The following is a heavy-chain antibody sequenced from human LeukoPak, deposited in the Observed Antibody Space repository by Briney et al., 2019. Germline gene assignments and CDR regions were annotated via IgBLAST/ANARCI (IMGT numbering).Heavy chain of an antibody. V-gene: IGHV4-39*07. Sequence: SETQSLTCTVSGDSISSSDYYWGWIRQSPGKGLEWIGSIYYSGSTYYNPSLKSRVTMSVYTSKNQFSLKLSSVTAADTAVYYCARDGRGHSGYDSPHYWGQGTLVTVSS. CDR1: GDSISSSDYY. CDR2: IYYSGST. D-gene: IGHD5-12*01. J-gene: IGHJ4*02. CDR3: ARDGRGHSGYDSPHY.